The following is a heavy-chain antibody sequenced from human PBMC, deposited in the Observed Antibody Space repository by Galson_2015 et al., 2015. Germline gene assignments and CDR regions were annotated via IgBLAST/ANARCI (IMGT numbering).Heavy chain of an antibody. CDR2: INPSGGST. Sequence: SVKVSCKASGYTFTSYYMHWVRQAPGQGLEWMGIINPSGGSTSYAQKFQGRVTMTRDTSTSTVYMELGSLRSEDTAVYYCARGEDIVVVVAALLVYWGQGTLVTVSS. CDR3: ARGEDIVVVVAALLVY. J-gene: IGHJ4*02. D-gene: IGHD2-15*01. V-gene: IGHV1-46*01. CDR1: GYTFTSYY.